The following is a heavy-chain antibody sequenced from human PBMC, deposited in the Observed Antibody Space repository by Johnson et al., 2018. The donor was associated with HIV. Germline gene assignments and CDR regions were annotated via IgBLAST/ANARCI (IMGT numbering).Heavy chain of an antibody. Sequence: VQLVESGGGLVQPGGSLRLSCVVSGFNVSSNYMSWVRQAPGKGLEWVSRINGDGSSTFYADSVKGRTTISRDNSKNTLYLQMNSLRAEDTAVYYCAKASSNSNFDAFDIWGQGTMVTVSS. V-gene: IGHV3-23*04. J-gene: IGHJ3*02. CDR2: INGDGSST. CDR3: AKASSNSNFDAFDI. D-gene: IGHD3-3*02. CDR1: GFNVSSNY.